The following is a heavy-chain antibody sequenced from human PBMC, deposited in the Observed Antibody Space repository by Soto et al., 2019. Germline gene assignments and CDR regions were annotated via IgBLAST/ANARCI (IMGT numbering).Heavy chain of an antibody. CDR1: GGTFSSYA. CDR2: IIPIFGTA. D-gene: IGHD3-10*01. CDR3: ARNYGSGSTRRDYYYYVMDV. V-gene: IGHV1-69*13. J-gene: IGHJ6*02. Sequence: SVKVSCKASGGTFSSYAISWVRQAPGQGLEWMGGIIPIFGTANYAQKFQGRVTITADESTSTAYMELSSLRSEDTAVYYCARNYGSGSTRRDYYYYVMDVCGQGTSVTVSS.